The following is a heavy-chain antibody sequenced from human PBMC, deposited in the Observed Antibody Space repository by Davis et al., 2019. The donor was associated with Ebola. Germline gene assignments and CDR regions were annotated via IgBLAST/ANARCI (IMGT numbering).Heavy chain of an antibody. Sequence: SVKVSCKASGGTFSSYAISWVRQAPGQGLEWMGGIIPIFGTANYAQNFQGRVTITADKSTSPAYMELSSLRSEDTAVYYCARVPYCTGGVCYTGPDYWGQGTLVTVSS. V-gene: IGHV1-69*06. CDR1: GGTFSSYA. J-gene: IGHJ4*02. D-gene: IGHD2-8*02. CDR2: IIPIFGTA. CDR3: ARVPYCTGGVCYTGPDY.